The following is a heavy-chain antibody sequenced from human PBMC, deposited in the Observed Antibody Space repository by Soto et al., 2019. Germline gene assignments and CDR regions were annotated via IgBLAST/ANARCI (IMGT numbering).Heavy chain of an antibody. J-gene: IGHJ4*02. D-gene: IGHD4-17*01. Sequence: PSETLSLTCSVTGHSISSRGFYWTWIRQHPGKGLEWIGNIYFSGNTYYNSALKSRVTMSVDTSKNQFSLNLRSVTAADTAVYYCARAVNDYGSYFDYWGQGTLVTVSS. CDR3: ARAVNDYGSYFDY. V-gene: IGHV4-31*03. CDR1: GHSISSRGFY. CDR2: IYFSGNT.